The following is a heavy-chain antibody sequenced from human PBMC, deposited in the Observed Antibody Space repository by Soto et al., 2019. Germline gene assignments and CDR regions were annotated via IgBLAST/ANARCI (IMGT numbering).Heavy chain of an antibody. V-gene: IGHV4-30-4*01. CDR1: GGSISSGYYY. J-gene: IGHJ4*02. Sequence: PSETLSLTGTVCGGSISSGYYYWSWIRQPPGKGLAWIGYIYYSGSTYYNPSLKSRVNISVDTSKNQFSLKLGSVTAADTAVYYWGSELPLRGLDYWGQGTLVAVSS. CDR2: IYYSGST. CDR3: GSELPLRGLDY. D-gene: IGHD4-17*01.